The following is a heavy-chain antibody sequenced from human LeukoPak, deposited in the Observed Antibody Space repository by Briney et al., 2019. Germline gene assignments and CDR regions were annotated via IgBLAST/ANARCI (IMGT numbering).Heavy chain of an antibody. CDR2: ISWDGGST. CDR1: GFTFTSYA. CDR3: AKDGSSSSDSGYYYMDV. Sequence: PGGSLRLSCAVSGFTFTSYAISWVRQASGKGLEWVSLISWDGGSTYYADSVKGRFTISRDNSKNSLYLQMSSLRTEDTALYYCAKDGSSSSDSGYYYMDVWGKGTTVTVSS. V-gene: IGHV3-43*02. D-gene: IGHD6-6*01. J-gene: IGHJ6*03.